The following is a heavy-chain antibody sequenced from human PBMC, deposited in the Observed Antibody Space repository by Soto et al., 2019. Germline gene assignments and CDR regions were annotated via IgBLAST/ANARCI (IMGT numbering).Heavy chain of an antibody. J-gene: IGHJ4*02. CDR3: AKVRYYDSSGYHHPVFGY. Sequence: GGSLRLSCAASGFTFSSYAMSWVRQAPGKGLEWVSAISGSGGSTYYADSVKGRFTISRDNSKNTLYLQMNSLRAEDTAVYYCAKVRYYDSSGYHHPVFGYWGQGTLVSVSS. D-gene: IGHD3-22*01. CDR2: ISGSGGST. V-gene: IGHV3-23*01. CDR1: GFTFSSYA.